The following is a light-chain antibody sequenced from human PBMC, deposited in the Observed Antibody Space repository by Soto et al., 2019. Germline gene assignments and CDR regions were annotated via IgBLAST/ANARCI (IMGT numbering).Light chain of an antibody. CDR2: VAS. CDR1: QSIGPS. CDR3: QQSHISPLT. Sequence: DIQMTQSPSSLSASVGDRVTITCRASQSIGPSLSWYQQKPGKAPRLLIYVASALERGVPSRFSGSGSGTDFTLTISSLQTEDFATYFCQQSHISPLTFGQGTKVEI. V-gene: IGKV1-39*01. J-gene: IGKJ1*01.